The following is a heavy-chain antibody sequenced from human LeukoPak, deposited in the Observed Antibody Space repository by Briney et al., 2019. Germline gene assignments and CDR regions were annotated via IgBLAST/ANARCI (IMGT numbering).Heavy chain of an antibody. CDR3: ARHAGGLSIDY. V-gene: IGHV4-4*09. CDR1: GGSISSYY. D-gene: IGHD2-2*01. Sequence: PSETLSLTCTVSGGSISSYYWSWIRQPPGKGLEWIGYIYTSGSTNYNPSLKSRVTISVDTSKNQFSLKMSSVTAADTAVYYCARHAGGLSIDYWGQGTLVTVSS. CDR2: IYTSGST. J-gene: IGHJ4*02.